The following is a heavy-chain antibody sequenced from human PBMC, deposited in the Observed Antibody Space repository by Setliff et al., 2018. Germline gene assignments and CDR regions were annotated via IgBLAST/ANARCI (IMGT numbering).Heavy chain of an antibody. CDR1: GYTLTNYY. V-gene: IGHV1-69*05. Sequence: SVKVSCKASGYTLTNYYMHWVRQAPGQGLEWMGGTIPIFGTTDYAQKFQGRVTIITDESTSTAFMQLSSLRSEDTAVYYCVREGVDTRSSTDYRYYMDVWGKGTTVTVSS. CDR2: TIPIFGTT. CDR3: VREGVDTRSSTDYRYYMDV. D-gene: IGHD5-18*01. J-gene: IGHJ6*03.